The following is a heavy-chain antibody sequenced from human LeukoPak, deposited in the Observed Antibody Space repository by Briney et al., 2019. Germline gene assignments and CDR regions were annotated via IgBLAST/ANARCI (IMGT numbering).Heavy chain of an antibody. CDR1: GFTFSSYE. J-gene: IGHJ4*02. Sequence: PGGSLRLSCAASGFTFSSYEMNRVRQAPGKGLEWVSGISWNSGSIGYADSVKGRFTISRDNAKNSLYLQMNSLRAEDTALYYCAKDIAAVAGRVPYYFDYWGQGTLVTVSS. V-gene: IGHV3-9*01. CDR3: AKDIAAVAGRVPYYFDY. D-gene: IGHD6-19*01. CDR2: ISWNSGSI.